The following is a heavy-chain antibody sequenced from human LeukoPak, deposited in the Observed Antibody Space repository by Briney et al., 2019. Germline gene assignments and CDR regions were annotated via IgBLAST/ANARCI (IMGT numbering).Heavy chain of an antibody. Sequence: PGGSLRLSCAASGFTFSSYAMSWGRQAPGKGLEWVSAISGSGGSTYYADSVKGRFTISRDNSKNTLYLPMNSLRAAHTAVYNCAKVLNSYDSSGYYAPEYYAPGFDSWGQGTLVTVSS. CDR3: AKVLNSYDSSGYYAPEYYAPGFDS. V-gene: IGHV3-23*01. CDR2: ISGSGGST. D-gene: IGHD3-22*01. J-gene: IGHJ4*02. CDR1: GFTFSSYA.